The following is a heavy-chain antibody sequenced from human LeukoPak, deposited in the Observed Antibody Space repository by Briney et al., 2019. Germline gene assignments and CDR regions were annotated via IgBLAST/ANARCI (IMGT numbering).Heavy chain of an antibody. Sequence: PGGSLRLSCAASGFTFSSSAMSWVRQAPGKGLYWVSAISGSGTGTYYADSVKGRFTISRDNSKNTLYLQMNRLRAEDTAVYYCAKEGGTGTRFDYWGQGTLVTVSS. V-gene: IGHV3-23*01. CDR1: GFTFSSSA. J-gene: IGHJ4*02. CDR2: ISGSGTGT. D-gene: IGHD1-7*01. CDR3: AKEGGTGTRFDY.